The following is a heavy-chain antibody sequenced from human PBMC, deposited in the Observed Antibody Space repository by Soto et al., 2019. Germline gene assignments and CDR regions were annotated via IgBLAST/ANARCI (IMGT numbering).Heavy chain of an antibody. J-gene: IGHJ4*02. CDR3: AAELGNRDYDGRDY. V-gene: IGHV3-30-3*01. CDR1: GFTFSSYA. Sequence: QVQLVESGGGVVQPGRSLRLSFAASGFTFSSYAMHWVRQAPGKGLEWVAVIIYDGSNKHYADSVQGRFTISRDNSKNTLYLQMNSLRAEDTAVYYCAAELGNRDYDGRDYWGQGTLVTVST. D-gene: IGHD5-12*01. CDR2: IIYDGSNK.